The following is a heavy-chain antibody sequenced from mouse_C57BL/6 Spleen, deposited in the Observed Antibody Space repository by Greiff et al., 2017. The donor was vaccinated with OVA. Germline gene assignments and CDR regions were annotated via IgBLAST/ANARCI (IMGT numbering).Heavy chain of an antibody. J-gene: IGHJ2*01. CDR1: GYSFTGYF. CDR3: ARGITTVVEYYFDY. D-gene: IGHD1-1*01. CDR2: INPYNGDT. V-gene: IGHV1-20*01. Sequence: VQLQQSGPELVKPGDSVKISCKASGYSFTGYFMNWVMQSHGKSLEWIGRINPYNGDTFYNQKFKGKATLTVDKSSSTAHMELRSLTSEDSAVYYCARGITTVVEYYFDYWGQGTTRTVSS.